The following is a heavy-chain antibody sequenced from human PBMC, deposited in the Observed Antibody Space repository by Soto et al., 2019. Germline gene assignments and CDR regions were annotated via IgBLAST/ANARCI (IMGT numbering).Heavy chain of an antibody. J-gene: IGHJ4*02. CDR3: ARSVEGHFDY. Sequence: GGSLRLSCAASGFTFSSYSMNWVRQAPGKGLEWVSSISSSSSYIYYADSVKGRFTISRDNAKNLVYLQMTSLRDEDTAVYYCARSVEGHFDYWGQGTLVTVS. CDR1: GFTFSSYS. CDR2: ISSSSSYI. D-gene: IGHD6-19*01. V-gene: IGHV3-21*06.